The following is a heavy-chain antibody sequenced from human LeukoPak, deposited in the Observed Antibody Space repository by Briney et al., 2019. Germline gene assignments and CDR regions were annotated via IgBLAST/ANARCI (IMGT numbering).Heavy chain of an antibody. CDR2: IYISGST. V-gene: IGHV4-4*07. CDR1: GGSISSYY. J-gene: IGHJ6*03. D-gene: IGHD6-6*01. Sequence: SETLSLTGTVSGGSISSYYWNWIRQPAGKGLEWIRRIYISGSTNYNPSLKSRVTMSADTSKNQFSLKLSSVTAADTAVYYCARGISGSSSRYYYYYMDVWGKGTTVTVSS. CDR3: ARGISGSSSRYYYYYMDV.